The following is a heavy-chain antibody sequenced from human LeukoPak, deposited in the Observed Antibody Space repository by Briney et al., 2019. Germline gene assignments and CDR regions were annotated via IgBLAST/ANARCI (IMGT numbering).Heavy chain of an antibody. CDR3: TTIRGIAAAGTRFDP. J-gene: IGHJ5*02. CDR1: GFTFSRCE. CDR2: ISGSGSSI. V-gene: IGHV3-48*03. D-gene: IGHD6-13*01. Sequence: GGSLRLSCAASGFTFSRCEMNWVRQAPGKGLEWVSYISGSGSSIYYADSVKGRFTISRDNTKNSLYLQMNSLRADDTAVYYCTTIRGIAAAGTRFDPWGQGTLVTVSS.